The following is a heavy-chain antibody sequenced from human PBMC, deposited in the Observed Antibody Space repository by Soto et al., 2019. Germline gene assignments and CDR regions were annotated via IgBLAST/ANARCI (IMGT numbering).Heavy chain of an antibody. D-gene: IGHD6-13*01. CDR1: GFTVGSNY. Sequence: EVQLVKSGGGLIQPGGSLRLSCAASGFTVGSNYMSWVRQAPGKGLEWVSVIYSGGSTYYADSVKGRFTISRDNSKNTLYLQMNSLRAEDTAVYYCARDGSSWSIGMDVWGQGTTVTVSS. CDR2: IYSGGST. J-gene: IGHJ6*02. V-gene: IGHV3-53*01. CDR3: ARDGSSWSIGMDV.